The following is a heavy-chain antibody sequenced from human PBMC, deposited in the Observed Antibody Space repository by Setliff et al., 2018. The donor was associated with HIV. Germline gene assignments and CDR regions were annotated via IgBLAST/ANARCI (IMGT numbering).Heavy chain of an antibody. J-gene: IGHJ4*02. CDR3: ARSDYAWGSSPDKLDY. CDR2: INPKNGGT. CDR1: GYTFTDYY. V-gene: IGHV1-2*02. D-gene: IGHD3-16*01. Sequence: ASVKVSCKTSGYTFTDYYIHWVRQAPGQGLEWMGWINPKNGGTNYAQKFQGKVTMTRNTSISTAYLDLHRLISDDTAVYYCARSDYAWGSSPDKLDYWGQGTLVTVSS.